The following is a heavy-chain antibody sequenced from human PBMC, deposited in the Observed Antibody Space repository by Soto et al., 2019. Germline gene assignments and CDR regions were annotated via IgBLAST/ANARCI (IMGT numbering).Heavy chain of an antibody. Sequence: EVKLLESGGGLVQPGGSLRLSCAASGFTFSSYWMSWVRQAPGKGLEWVANIKQDGSEKYYVDSVKGRFTISRDNAKNSLYLQMNSLRAEDTAVYYCARVMSTFSFYYYYGMDVWGQGTTVTVSS. V-gene: IGHV3-7*01. J-gene: IGHJ6*02. CDR3: ARVMSTFSFYYYYGMDV. CDR2: IKQDGSEK. D-gene: IGHD4-4*01. CDR1: GFTFSSYW.